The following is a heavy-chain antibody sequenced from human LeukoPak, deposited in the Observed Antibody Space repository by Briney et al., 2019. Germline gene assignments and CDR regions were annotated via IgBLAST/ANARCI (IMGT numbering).Heavy chain of an antibody. CDR3: AKDAQRGFDYSNSLEK. J-gene: IGHJ4*02. CDR2: IWNDASNR. CDR1: HFTFSHYG. Sequence: PGGSLTLSCVASHFTFSHYGMHWVRQAPGKGLEWESVIWNDASNRYYADSVKGRFTISRDNSQNTVYLQMNSLRAEDTAVYYCAKDAQRGFDYSNSLEKWGQGTLVIVSS. V-gene: IGHV3-33*06. D-gene: IGHD4-11*01.